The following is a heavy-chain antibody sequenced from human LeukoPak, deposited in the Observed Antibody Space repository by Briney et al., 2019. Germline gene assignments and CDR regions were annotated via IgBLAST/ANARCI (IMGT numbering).Heavy chain of an antibody. J-gene: IGHJ3*02. CDR1: GGSIVSSSSY. V-gene: IGHV4-39*01. CDR2: IYYSGST. Sequence: SETLSLTCTVSGGSIVSSSSYWDWIRQPPGKGLEWIGTIYYSGSTYYNPSLKSRVTISVDTSKNQFSLKLSSVTAADTAVYYCARRTTVVVAVTDAFDIWGQGTVVTISS. D-gene: IGHD2-15*01. CDR3: ARRTTVVVAVTDAFDI.